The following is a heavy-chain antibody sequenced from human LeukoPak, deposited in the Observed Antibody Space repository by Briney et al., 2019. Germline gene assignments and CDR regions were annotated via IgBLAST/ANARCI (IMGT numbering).Heavy chain of an antibody. J-gene: IGHJ4*02. CDR1: GFTFSNYA. Sequence: PGGSLRLSCAASGFTFSNYAMNWVRQAPGKGLEWVAFIGYDGDNKFYVDSVKGRFAISRDNSKNTLYLQMNSLRAEDTAVYYCARDRVGATDYFDYWGQGTLVTVSS. V-gene: IGHV3-30*09. D-gene: IGHD1-26*01. CDR3: ARDRVGATDYFDY. CDR2: IGYDGDNK.